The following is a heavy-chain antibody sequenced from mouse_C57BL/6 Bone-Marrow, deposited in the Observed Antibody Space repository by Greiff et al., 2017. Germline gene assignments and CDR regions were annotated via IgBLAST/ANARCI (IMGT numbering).Heavy chain of an antibody. CDR3: ARGYYYGSPYAMDY. CDR1: GYAFSSYW. V-gene: IGHV1-80*01. D-gene: IGHD1-1*01. J-gene: IGHJ4*01. Sequence: QVQLKQSGAELVKPGASVKISCKASGYAFSSYWMNWVKQRPGKGLEWIGQIYPGDGDTNYNGKFKGKATLTADKSSSTAYMQLSSLTSEDSAVYFCARGYYYGSPYAMDYWGQGTSVTVSS. CDR2: IYPGDGDT.